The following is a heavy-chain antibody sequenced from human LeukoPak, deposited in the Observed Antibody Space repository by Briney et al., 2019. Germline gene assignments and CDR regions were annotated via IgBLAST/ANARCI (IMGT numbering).Heavy chain of an antibody. CDR3: ARDLGFFDY. J-gene: IGHJ4*02. V-gene: IGHV3-23*01. CDR1: GFTFSSYA. CDR2: ISGSGGTT. Sequence: GSLRLSCAGSGFTFSSYAMSWVRQAPGNGLEWVSAISGSGGTTYYADSVKGRFTISRDNAKNSLYLQMNSLRAEDTAVYYCARDLGFFDYWGQGTLVTVSS.